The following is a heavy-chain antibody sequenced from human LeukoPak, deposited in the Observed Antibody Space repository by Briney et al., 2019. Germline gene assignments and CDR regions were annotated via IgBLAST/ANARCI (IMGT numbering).Heavy chain of an antibody. J-gene: IGHJ3*02. CDR3: ARVPTTVPWSDAFDI. Sequence: TSETLSLTCTVSGGSISSYYWSWIRQPPGKGLEWIGYIYYSGSTNYNPSLKSRVTISVDTSKNQFSLKLSSVTAADTAVYYCARVPTTVPWSDAFDIWGQGTMVTVSS. D-gene: IGHD4-17*01. CDR1: GGSISSYY. V-gene: IGHV4-59*01. CDR2: IYYSGST.